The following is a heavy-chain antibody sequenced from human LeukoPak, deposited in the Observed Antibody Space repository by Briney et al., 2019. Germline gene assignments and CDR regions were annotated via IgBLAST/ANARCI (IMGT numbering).Heavy chain of an antibody. CDR1: GFTFSDYY. V-gene: IGHV3-11*04. Sequence: GGSLRLSCAASGFTFSDYYMSWIRQAPGKGLEWVSYISSGSGSTIYYDDSVKGRFTISSDNAKNSLYLKMNSLRAEDTAVYYCARSWVPPFDIWGQGTMVTVSS. D-gene: IGHD1-1*01. J-gene: IGHJ3*02. CDR2: ISSGSGSTI. CDR3: ARSWVPPFDI.